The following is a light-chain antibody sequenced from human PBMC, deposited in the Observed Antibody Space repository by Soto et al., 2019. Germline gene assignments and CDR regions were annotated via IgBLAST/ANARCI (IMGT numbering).Light chain of an antibody. J-gene: IGKJ1*01. V-gene: IGKV1-17*01. CDR3: LQHYSHPPT. CDR2: AAS. CDR1: QGIRNE. Sequence: DIQMTQSPSSLSASVGDRVTITCRASQGIRNELGWYQQEPGKAPKRLIYAASSLQSGVPSRFSGSGSGTEFTLTICSLQPEDFATYYCLQHYSHPPTFGQGTKVEIK.